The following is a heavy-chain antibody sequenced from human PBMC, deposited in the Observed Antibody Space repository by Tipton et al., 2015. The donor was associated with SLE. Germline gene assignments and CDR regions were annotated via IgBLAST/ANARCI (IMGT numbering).Heavy chain of an antibody. CDR3: ARDRKLTGDGRDY. V-gene: IGHV4-39*07. J-gene: IGHJ4*02. Sequence: TLSLTCTVSGDSITSSDSYWGWIRQPPGKGLEWIGTIYYAGTTYYKPSLKSRVTISVDTSRNQFSLTLRSLTAADTAVYYCARDRKLTGDGRDYWGQGTLVTVSS. CDR2: IYYAGTT. D-gene: IGHD7-27*01. CDR1: GDSITSSDSY.